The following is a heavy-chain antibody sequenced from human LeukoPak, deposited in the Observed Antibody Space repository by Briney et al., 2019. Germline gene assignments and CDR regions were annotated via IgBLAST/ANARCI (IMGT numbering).Heavy chain of an antibody. CDR1: GFTFSSYA. D-gene: IGHD3-22*01. CDR3: ASMYYYDSSGYAWD. V-gene: IGHV3-23*01. J-gene: IGHJ4*02. Sequence: GGSLRLSCAASGFTFSSYAMSWVRQAPGKGLEWVSGISGSGGSTYYADSVRGRFTMSRDNSKNTVYLQMNSLRADDTAVYYCASMYYYDSSGYAWDWGQGTLVTVSP. CDR2: ISGSGGST.